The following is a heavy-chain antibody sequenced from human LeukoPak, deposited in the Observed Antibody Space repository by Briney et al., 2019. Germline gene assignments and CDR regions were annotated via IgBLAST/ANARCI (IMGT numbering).Heavy chain of an antibody. CDR3: ARERGALSFDY. Sequence: SETLSPTCTVSGGSISSYYWSWIRQPPGKGLEWIGYIYYSGSTNYNPSLKSRVTISVDTSKNQFSLKLSSVTAADTAVYYCARERGALSFDYWGQGTLVTVSS. J-gene: IGHJ4*02. CDR2: IYYSGST. D-gene: IGHD5-12*01. CDR1: GGSISSYY. V-gene: IGHV4-59*01.